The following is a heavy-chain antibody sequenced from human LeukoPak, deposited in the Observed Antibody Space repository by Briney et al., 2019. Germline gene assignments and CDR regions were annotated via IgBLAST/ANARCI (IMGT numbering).Heavy chain of an antibody. CDR1: GFTFSRYW. Sequence: GGSLRLSCAASGFTFSRYWMSWVRQAPGKGLEWVANIKQDGSEKYYVDSVKGRFTISRDNAKNSLYLQMNSLRAEDTAVYYCARDVEMATNLPGDKDYFDYWGQGTLVTVSS. J-gene: IGHJ4*02. CDR3: ARDVEMATNLPGDKDYFDY. D-gene: IGHD5-24*01. V-gene: IGHV3-7*01. CDR2: IKQDGSEK.